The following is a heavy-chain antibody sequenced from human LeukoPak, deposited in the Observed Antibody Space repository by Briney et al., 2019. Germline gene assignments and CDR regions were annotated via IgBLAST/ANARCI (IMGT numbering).Heavy chain of an antibody. CDR3: ARLEVVPAASNNWFDP. Sequence: EPSETLSLTCTVSGGSISSYYWSWIRQPPGKGLELIGYIYYSGSTNYNPSLKSRVTISADTSKDQFSLKLSSVTDADTAVYYCARLEVVPAASNNWFDPWGQGTLVTVSS. J-gene: IGHJ5*02. CDR1: GGSISSYY. D-gene: IGHD2-2*01. V-gene: IGHV4-59*08. CDR2: IYYSGST.